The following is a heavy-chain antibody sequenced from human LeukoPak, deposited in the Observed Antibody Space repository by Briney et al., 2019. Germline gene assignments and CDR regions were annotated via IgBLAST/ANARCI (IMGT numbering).Heavy chain of an antibody. CDR1: GFTFSSYG. CDR3: ARGSRAIVATKFARGRYMDV. CDR2: ISYDGSNK. D-gene: IGHD5-12*01. V-gene: IGHV3-30*03. Sequence: AGGSLRLSCAASGFTFSSYGMHWVRQAPGKGLEWVAVISYDGSNKYYADSVKGRFTISRDNSKNTLYLQMNSLRTEDTAVYYCARGSRAIVATKFARGRYMDVWGKGTTVTVSS. J-gene: IGHJ6*03.